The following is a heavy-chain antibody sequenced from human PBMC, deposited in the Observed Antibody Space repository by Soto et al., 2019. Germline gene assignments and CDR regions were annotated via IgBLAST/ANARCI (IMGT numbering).Heavy chain of an antibody. D-gene: IGHD1-7*01. J-gene: IGHJ6*02. CDR2: INPNSGDT. CDR3: ARESSGITLYGMDV. V-gene: IGHV1-2*02. Sequence: ASVKISCKASGYTFTGQYMHWVRQAPGQGLEWMGWINPNSGDTNYAQKFQGRVTMTRDTSIGTAYMELSSLRSNDTAIYYCARESSGITLYGMDVWGQGTTVTVSS. CDR1: GYTFTGQY.